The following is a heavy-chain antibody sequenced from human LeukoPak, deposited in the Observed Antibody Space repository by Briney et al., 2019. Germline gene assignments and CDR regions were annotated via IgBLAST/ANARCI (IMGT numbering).Heavy chain of an antibody. J-gene: IGHJ4*02. CDR1: GYSISSGYY. CDR2: IYHSGST. CDR3: ARQSSTSCYRD. D-gene: IGHD2-2*02. V-gene: IGHV4-38-2*01. Sequence: SETLSLTCAVSGYSISSGYYWGWIRQPPGKGLEWIGSIYHSGSTYYNPSLKSRVTISVDTSKNQFSLKLSSVTAADTAVYYCARQSSTSCYRDWGQGNPGHRLL.